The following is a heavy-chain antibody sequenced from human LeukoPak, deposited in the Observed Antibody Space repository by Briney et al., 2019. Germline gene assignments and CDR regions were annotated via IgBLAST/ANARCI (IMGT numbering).Heavy chain of an antibody. D-gene: IGHD1-7*01. J-gene: IGHJ6*02. Sequence: PGGSLRLSCAASGLTFSSHWMHWVRQAPGKGLEWVANIKQDGSEKHYVDSVKGRFTISRDNAKNSLYLQMNSLRAEDTAVYYCARDVLVGLTGSTLGKNYYYYYGMDVWGQGTTVTVSS. CDR1: GLTFSSHW. CDR2: IKQDGSEK. V-gene: IGHV3-7*01. CDR3: ARDVLVGLTGSTLGKNYYYYYGMDV.